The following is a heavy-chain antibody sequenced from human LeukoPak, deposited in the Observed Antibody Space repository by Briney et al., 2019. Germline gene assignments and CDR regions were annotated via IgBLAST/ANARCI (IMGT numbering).Heavy chain of an antibody. D-gene: IGHD2-2*01. CDR1: GYTFTSYY. CDR2: INPNDGST. J-gene: IGHJ5*02. V-gene: IGHV1-46*01. CDR3: ARARYCSSTSCYFWFDP. Sequence: ASVKVSCKASGYTFTSYYMQWVRQAPGQGREWMGIINPNDGSTAYAQKFQGRVTITADESTSTAYMELSSLRSEDTAVYYCARARYCSSTSCYFWFDPWGQGTLVTVSS.